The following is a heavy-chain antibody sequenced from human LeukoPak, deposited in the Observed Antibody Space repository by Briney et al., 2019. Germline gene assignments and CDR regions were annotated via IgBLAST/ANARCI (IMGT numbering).Heavy chain of an antibody. J-gene: IGHJ4*02. CDR2: ITSKTDGGTT. V-gene: IGHV3-15*01. Sequence: SGGSLRLSYAASGFTFSNAWMSWVRQAPGKGLEWVGRITSKTDGGTTDYAAPVKGRFTISRDDSKNTLYLQMNSLKTEDTAVYYCTTGLPGYWGQGTLVTVSS. CDR1: GFTFSNAW. CDR3: TTGLPGY.